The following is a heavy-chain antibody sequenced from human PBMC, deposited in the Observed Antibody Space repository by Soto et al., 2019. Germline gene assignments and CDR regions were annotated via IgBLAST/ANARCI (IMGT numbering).Heavy chain of an antibody. D-gene: IGHD2-2*01. CDR3: ARGQGYSIVVVPAAPFDP. CDR1: GGSFSGYY. CDR2: INHSGSN. Sequence: SETLSLTCAVYGGSFSGYYWSCIRQPPGKGLEWIGEINHSGSNNYNPSLKSRVTISVDTSKNQFSLKMSSVTAAETAVYYCARGQGYSIVVVPAAPFDPWGQGTMVTVSS. V-gene: IGHV4-34*01. J-gene: IGHJ5*02.